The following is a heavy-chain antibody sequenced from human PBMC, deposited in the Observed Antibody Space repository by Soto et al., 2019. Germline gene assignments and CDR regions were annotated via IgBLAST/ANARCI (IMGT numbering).Heavy chain of an antibody. CDR1: GYTFTSYG. CDR3: ARDLFGPRATWIQLWLPSY. D-gene: IGHD5-18*01. V-gene: IGHV1-18*01. CDR2: ISAYNGNT. Sequence: GASVKVSCKASGYTFTSYGISWVRQAPGQGLEWMGWISAYNGNTNYAQKLQGRVTMTTDTSMSTAYMELRSLRSDDTAVYYCARDLFGPRATWIQLWLPSYWGQGTLGTVSS. J-gene: IGHJ4*02.